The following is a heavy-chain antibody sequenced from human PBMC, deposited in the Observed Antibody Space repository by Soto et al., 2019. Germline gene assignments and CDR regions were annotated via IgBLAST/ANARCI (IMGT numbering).Heavy chain of an antibody. CDR2: IKSKRDGGTT. CDR3: STGCAGCETFYYYGMEV. J-gene: IGHJ6*02. CDR1: GFTFSNAW. D-gene: IGHD5-12*01. Sequence: GGSLRLSCAASGFTFSNAWMNWVRQAPGKGLEWVGRIKSKRDGGTTDYAAPVKGRFTISRDDSKKTLYLQVNSLKTEDTAVYYCSTGCAGCETFYYYGMEVWGQGTTVTVSS. V-gene: IGHV3-15*07.